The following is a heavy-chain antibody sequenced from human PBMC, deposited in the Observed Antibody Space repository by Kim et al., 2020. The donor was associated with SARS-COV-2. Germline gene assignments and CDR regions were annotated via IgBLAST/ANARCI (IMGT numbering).Heavy chain of an antibody. CDR2: IYYSGST. J-gene: IGHJ6*02. CDR1: GGSISSSSYY. CDR3: ARVKGGYSYGYLYIPYGMDV. D-gene: IGHD5-18*01. Sequence: SETLSLTCTVSGGSISSSSYYWGWIRQPPGKGLEWIGSIYYSGSTYYNPSLKSRVTISVDTSKNQFSLKLSSVTAADTAVYYCARVKGGYSYGYLYIPYGMDVWGQGTTVTVSS. V-gene: IGHV4-39*07.